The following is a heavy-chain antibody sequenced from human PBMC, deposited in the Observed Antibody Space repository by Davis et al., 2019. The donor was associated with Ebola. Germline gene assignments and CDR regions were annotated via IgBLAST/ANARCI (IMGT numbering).Heavy chain of an antibody. J-gene: IGHJ4*02. CDR2: IYYSGST. D-gene: IGHD1-1*01. CDR3: ARGVGNDWRLDS. CDR1: GASVSSSRYY. Sequence: MPSETLSLTCTVSGASVSSSRYYWSWIRQPPGRGLEYIGYIYYSGSTNYNPSLKGRVTISLDTSKNQFSLTLNSVTAADTAVYYCARGVGNDWRLDSWGQGTLVTVSS. V-gene: IGHV4-61*01.